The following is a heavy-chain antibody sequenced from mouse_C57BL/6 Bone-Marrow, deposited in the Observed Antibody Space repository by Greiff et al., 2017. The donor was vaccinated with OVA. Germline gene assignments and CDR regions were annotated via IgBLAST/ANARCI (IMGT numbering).Heavy chain of an antibody. CDR2: INPSNGGT. D-gene: IGHD2-4*01. V-gene: IGHV1-53*01. Sequence: VQLQQPGTELVKPGASVKLSCKASGYTFTSYWMHWVKQRPGQGLAWIGNINPSNGGTHYNATFTSKATLTVDKSSSTAYMQLSSLTTEDDAVNYCASAITTRHYFDYWGQGTTLTVSS. CDR3: ASAITTRHYFDY. CDR1: GYTFTSYW. J-gene: IGHJ2*01.